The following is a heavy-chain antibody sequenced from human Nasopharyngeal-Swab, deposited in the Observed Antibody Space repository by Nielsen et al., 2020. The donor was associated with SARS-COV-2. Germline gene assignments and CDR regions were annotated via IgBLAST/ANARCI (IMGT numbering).Heavy chain of an antibody. V-gene: IGHV3-53*01. D-gene: IGHD6-13*01. J-gene: IGHJ4*02. Sequence: WIRQPPGKGLEWVSVIYSGGSTYYADSVKGRLTISRDNSKNTLYLQMNSLRAEDTAVYYCARALLVGGYYFDCWGQGTLVTVSS. CDR2: IYSGGST. CDR3: ARALLVGGYYFDC.